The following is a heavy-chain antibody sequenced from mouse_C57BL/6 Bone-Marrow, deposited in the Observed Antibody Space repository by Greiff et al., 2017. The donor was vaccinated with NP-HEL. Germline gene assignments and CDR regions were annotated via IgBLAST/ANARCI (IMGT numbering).Heavy chain of an antibody. CDR3: VSYYYGSSPYYYAMDY. CDR1: GFSFNTYA. CDR2: IRSKSNNYAT. J-gene: IGHJ4*01. D-gene: IGHD1-1*01. Sequence: EVMLVESGGGLVQPKGSLKLSCAASGFSFNTYAMNWVRQAPGKGLEWVARIRSKSNNYATYYADSVKDRFTISRDDSESMLYLQMNNLKTEDTAMYYCVSYYYGSSPYYYAMDYWGQGTSVTVSS. V-gene: IGHV10-1*01.